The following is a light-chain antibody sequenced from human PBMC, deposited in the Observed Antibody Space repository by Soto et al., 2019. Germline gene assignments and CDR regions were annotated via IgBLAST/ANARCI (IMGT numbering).Light chain of an antibody. CDR2: GDD. Sequence: QSVLTQPPSASGTPGQRVTISCSGSSSSIGANRVSWYQQVPRTAPKLLIYGDDRRPSGVPDRFSGSKSGTSASLAISGLQSEDEADYYCASWDDSLDVFVFGTGTKVTGL. J-gene: IGLJ1*01. CDR1: SSSIGANR. V-gene: IGLV1-44*01. CDR3: ASWDDSLDVFV.